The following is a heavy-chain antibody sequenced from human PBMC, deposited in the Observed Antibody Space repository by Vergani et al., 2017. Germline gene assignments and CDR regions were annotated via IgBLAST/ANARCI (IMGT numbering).Heavy chain of an antibody. CDR3: AREMATSPDAFDI. CDR1: GGSISSYY. CDR2: IYYSGST. Sequence: QVQLQELGPGLVKPSETLSLTCTVSGGSISSYYWSWIRQPPGKGLEWIGYIYYSGSTNYNPSLKSRVTISVDTSKNQFSLKLSSVTAADTAVYYCAREMATSPDAFDIWGQGTMVTVSS. D-gene: IGHD5-24*01. J-gene: IGHJ3*02. V-gene: IGHV4-59*01.